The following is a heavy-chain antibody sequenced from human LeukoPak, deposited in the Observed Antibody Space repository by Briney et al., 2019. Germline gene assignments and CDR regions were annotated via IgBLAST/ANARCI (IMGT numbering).Heavy chain of an antibody. D-gene: IGHD5-18*01. CDR3: AKGSVDTAMATDY. J-gene: IGHJ4*02. V-gene: IGHV3-43*02. Sequence: QPGGSLRLSCAASRFTFYDYAMHWVRQAPGKGLEWVSLISRDGYSTYYADSVKGRFTISRDNSKNSLYLQMNSLRTEDAALYYCAKGSVDTAMATDYWGQGTLVTVSS. CDR2: ISRDGYST. CDR1: RFTFYDYA.